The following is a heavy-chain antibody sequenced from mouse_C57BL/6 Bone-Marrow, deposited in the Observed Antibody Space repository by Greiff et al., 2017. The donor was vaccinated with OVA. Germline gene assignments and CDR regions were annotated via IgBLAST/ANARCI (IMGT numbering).Heavy chain of an antibody. V-gene: IGHV1-81*01. J-gene: IGHJ4*01. Sequence: LVESGAELARPGASVKLSCKASGYTFTSYGISWVKQRTGQGLEWIGEIYPRSGNTYYNEKFKGKATLTADKSSSTAYMELRSLTSEDSSVYFCARQYGKNAMDYWGQGTSVTVSS. D-gene: IGHD2-10*02. CDR2: IYPRSGNT. CDR1: GYTFTSYG. CDR3: ARQYGKNAMDY.